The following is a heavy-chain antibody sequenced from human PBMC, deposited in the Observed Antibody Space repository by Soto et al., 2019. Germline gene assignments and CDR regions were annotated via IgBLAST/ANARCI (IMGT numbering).Heavy chain of an antibody. CDR1: GYTFTDYY. J-gene: IGHJ4*02. Sequence: ASVKVSCKASGYTFTDYYMHWVRQAPGQGLEWMGWINPTSGGTSYVQNFQGRVTMTRDTSISTAYMELSRLSSDDTAVYYCSRASAVAGGSSNSLPNDYWGQGTLVTVSS. V-gene: IGHV1-2*02. CDR3: SRASAVAGGSSNSLPNDY. D-gene: IGHD6-19*01. CDR2: INPTSGGT.